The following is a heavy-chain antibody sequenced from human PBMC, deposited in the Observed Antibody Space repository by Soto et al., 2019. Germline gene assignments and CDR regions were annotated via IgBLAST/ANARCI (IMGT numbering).Heavy chain of an antibody. D-gene: IGHD2-8*01. CDR3: ARGRLYLTY. CDR2: IKQDGSEE. Sequence: GGSLRLSCSASGFTFNTYLMTWVRQAPGKGLEWVANIKQDGSEEYYVDSVKGRFTISRDNAKNSLYLQMKSLRVGDTAEYYCARGRLYLTYWGQGTPVTVSS. CDR1: GFTFNTYL. V-gene: IGHV3-7*03. J-gene: IGHJ4*02.